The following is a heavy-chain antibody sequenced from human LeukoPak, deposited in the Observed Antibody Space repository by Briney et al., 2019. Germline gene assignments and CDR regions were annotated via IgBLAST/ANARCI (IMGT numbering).Heavy chain of an antibody. CDR1: GYTLTELS. D-gene: IGHD3-22*01. V-gene: IGHV1-24*01. CDR3: ARRAGDYSHPYDY. Sequence: ASVKVSCKVSGYTLTELSMHWVRPPPGKGREWMGGFDPEDGETIYAQTFQGRVTMTEDTSTDTAYMELSSLRSEDTAVYYCARRAGDYSHPYDYWGQGTLVTVSS. J-gene: IGHJ4*02. CDR2: FDPEDGET.